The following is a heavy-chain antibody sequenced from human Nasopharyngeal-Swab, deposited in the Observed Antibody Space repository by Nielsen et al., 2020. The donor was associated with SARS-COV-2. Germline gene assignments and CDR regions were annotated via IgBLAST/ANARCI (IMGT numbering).Heavy chain of an antibody. CDR1: GGSFSSHY. V-gene: IGHV4-59*11. CDR2: IYYSGST. D-gene: IGHD6-13*01. CDR3: ARAYSSSWYPGYYYYGMDV. Sequence: SQTLSPTCAVYGGSFSSHYWSWIRQPPGKGLEWIGYIYYSGSTNYNPSLKSRVTISVDTSKNQFSLKLSSVTAADTAVYYCARAYSSSWYPGYYYYGMDVWGQGTTVTVSS. J-gene: IGHJ6*02.